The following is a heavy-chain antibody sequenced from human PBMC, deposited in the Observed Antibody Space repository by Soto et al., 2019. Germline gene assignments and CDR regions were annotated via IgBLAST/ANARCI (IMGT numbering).Heavy chain of an antibody. J-gene: IGHJ4*02. CDR1: GGSFSGYY. CDR2: INHSGST. D-gene: IGHD2-15*01. Sequence: QVQLQQWGAGLLKPSETLSLTCAVYGGSFSGYYWSWIRQPPGKGLEWIGEINHSGSTNYNPSLKSRVTISVDTSKNQFSLKLSSVTAADTAVYYCARGVRGYCSGGSCYYFDYWGQGTLVTVSS. CDR3: ARGVRGYCSGGSCYYFDY. V-gene: IGHV4-34*01.